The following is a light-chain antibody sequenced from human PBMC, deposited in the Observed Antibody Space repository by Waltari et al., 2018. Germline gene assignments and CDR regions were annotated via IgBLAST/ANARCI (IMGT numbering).Light chain of an antibody. CDR2: SAS. Sequence: DIQMTQSPSSLSASVGDKVTITCRTSQSISNFLNRYQQKSGEAPKLLLYSASNLRSGVPSRFTGTGTGTDVTLANNCRQPEDFSSEFCRGSYSLPYPCGQGT. J-gene: IGKJ2*01. V-gene: IGKV1-39*01. CDR1: QSISNF. CDR3: RGSYSLPYP.